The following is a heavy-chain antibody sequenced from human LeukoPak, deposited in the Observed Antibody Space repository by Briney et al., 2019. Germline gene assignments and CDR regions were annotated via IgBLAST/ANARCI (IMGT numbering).Heavy chain of an antibody. Sequence: SSETLSLTCTVSGGSISSYYWSWIRQPPGKGLEWIRYIYYSGSTNYNPSLKSRVTISVDTSKNQFSLKLSSVTAADTAVYYCARAADYDILTGYYSPRHYFDYWGQGTLVTVSS. D-gene: IGHD3-9*01. CDR1: GGSISSYY. V-gene: IGHV4-59*01. J-gene: IGHJ4*02. CDR3: ARAADYDILTGYYSPRHYFDY. CDR2: IYYSGST.